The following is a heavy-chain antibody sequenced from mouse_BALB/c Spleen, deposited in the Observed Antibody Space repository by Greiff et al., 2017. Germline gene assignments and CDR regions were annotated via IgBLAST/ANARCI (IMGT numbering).Heavy chain of an antibody. CDR3: ARETVVAPYWYFDV. Sequence: EVQLVESGPSLVKPSQTLSLTCSVTGDSITSGYWNWIRKFPGNKLEYMGYISYSGSTYYNPSLKSRISITRDTSKNQYYLQLNSVTTEDTATYYCARETVVAPYWYFDVWGAGTTVTVSS. CDR1: GDSITSGY. CDR2: ISYSGST. V-gene: IGHV3-8*02. J-gene: IGHJ1*01. D-gene: IGHD1-1*01.